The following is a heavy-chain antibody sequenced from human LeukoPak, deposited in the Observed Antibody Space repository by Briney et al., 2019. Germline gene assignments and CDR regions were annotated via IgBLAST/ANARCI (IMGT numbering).Heavy chain of an antibody. Sequence: SETLSLTCTVSGGPISSYYWSWIRQPPGKGLEWIGYIYYSGSTNYNPSLKSRVTISVDTSKNQFSLKLSSVTAADTAVYYCARALVYSSSYYDYWGQGTLVTVSS. D-gene: IGHD6-13*01. V-gene: IGHV4-59*01. J-gene: IGHJ4*02. CDR1: GGPISSYY. CDR3: ARALVYSSSYYDY. CDR2: IYYSGST.